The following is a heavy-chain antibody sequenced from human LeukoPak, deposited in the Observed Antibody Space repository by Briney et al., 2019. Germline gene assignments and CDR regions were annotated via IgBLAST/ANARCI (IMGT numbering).Heavy chain of an antibody. Sequence: GGSLRLSCSASGFTFSTYWMTWVRQAPGKGLEWVANIKQDGSEKYYADSVKGRCTISRDNAKNSLYLQMNSLGAEDTAVYYCARATGSGIMYYYDSSGYSLDYWGQGTLVTVSS. CDR1: GFTFSTYW. D-gene: IGHD3-22*01. CDR2: IKQDGSEK. CDR3: ARATGSGIMYYYDSSGYSLDY. J-gene: IGHJ4*02. V-gene: IGHV3-7*01.